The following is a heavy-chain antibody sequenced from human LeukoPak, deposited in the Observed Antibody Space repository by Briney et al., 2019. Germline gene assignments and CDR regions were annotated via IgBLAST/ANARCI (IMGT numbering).Heavy chain of an antibody. Sequence: AGGSLRLSCAASGFTFGPYTMNWVRQAPGKGLEWVSYISSSSDTIYYADSVKGRFTISRDNSKNTLYLQMNSLRAEDTAVYYCAKAAGATSAFDIWGQGTMVTVSS. CDR2: ISSSSDTI. J-gene: IGHJ3*02. CDR3: AKAAGATSAFDI. V-gene: IGHV3-48*01. CDR1: GFTFGPYT. D-gene: IGHD1-26*01.